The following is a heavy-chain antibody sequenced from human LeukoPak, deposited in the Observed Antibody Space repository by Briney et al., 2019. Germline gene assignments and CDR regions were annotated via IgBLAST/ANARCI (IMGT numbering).Heavy chain of an antibody. Sequence: GGSLRLSCAASGFIFGSYWMSWVRQVPGKGLQWVANIKQDGSEKYYVDSVKGRFTISRDNAKNSLYLQMNSLRADDTAVYYCARPLAMFYYDNSRGNWGQGTLVTVSS. D-gene: IGHD3-22*01. J-gene: IGHJ4*02. CDR1: GFIFGSYW. CDR3: ARPLAMFYYDNSRGN. CDR2: IKQDGSEK. V-gene: IGHV3-7*01.